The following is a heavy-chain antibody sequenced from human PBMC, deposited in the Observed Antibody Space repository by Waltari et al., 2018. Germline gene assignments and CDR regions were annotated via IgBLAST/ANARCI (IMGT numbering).Heavy chain of an antibody. Sequence: EVQLVESGGGLVQPGGSLRLSCAASGFTFSSYWMSWVRQAPGKGLEWVANIKQDGSEKYYVDSVKGRFTISRDNAKNSRYLQMNSLRAEDTAVYYCARDPTPDPIDYWGQGTLVTVSS. CDR1: GFTFSSYW. CDR2: IKQDGSEK. J-gene: IGHJ4*02. V-gene: IGHV3-7*01. CDR3: ARDPTPDPIDY.